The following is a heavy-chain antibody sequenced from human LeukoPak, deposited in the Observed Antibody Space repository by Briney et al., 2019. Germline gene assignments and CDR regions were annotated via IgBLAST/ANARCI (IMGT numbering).Heavy chain of an antibody. CDR2: TSDRGDYT. Sequence: GGSLRLSCAASGFTFTSYSMSWVRQAPGKGLEWVSGTSDRGDYTYYADSVKGRFTISRDSSKNTLSLQMNSLRAEDTALYFCARKAQYNGHYPLDYWGQGTLVTVSS. V-gene: IGHV3-23*01. D-gene: IGHD1-7*01. J-gene: IGHJ4*02. CDR3: ARKAQYNGHYPLDY. CDR1: GFTFTSYS.